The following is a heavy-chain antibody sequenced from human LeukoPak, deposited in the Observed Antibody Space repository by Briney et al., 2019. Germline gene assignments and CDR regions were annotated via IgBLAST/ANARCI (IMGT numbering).Heavy chain of an antibody. CDR3: TTGTRGWDP. J-gene: IGHJ5*02. CDR2: IGTTGDT. D-gene: IGHD3-10*01. CDR1: GFTFSNYD. Sequence: GGSLRLSCAASGFTFSNYDMHWVRQPTGKGLEWVSGIGTTGDTYLAGSVKGRFIISRENAKNSFYLQMNSLTVGDTAVYYCTTGTRGWDPWGQGTLVTVSS. V-gene: IGHV3-13*01.